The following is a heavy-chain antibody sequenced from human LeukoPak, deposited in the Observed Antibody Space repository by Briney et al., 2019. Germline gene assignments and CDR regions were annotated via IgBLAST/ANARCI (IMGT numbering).Heavy chain of an antibody. CDR2: INPKSGGT. D-gene: IGHD1-7*01. J-gene: IGHJ4*02. V-gene: IGHV1-2*02. Sequence: ASVKVSCKTSGYTFTGYYMHWVRPAPGQGLEWMGWINPKSGGTNYAQKFQGRVTMTRDTSISTAYMELSRLRSDDMAVYYCASGETTATALVNYTPFDYWGQGTLVTVSS. CDR1: GYTFTGYY. CDR3: ASGETTATALVNYTPFDY.